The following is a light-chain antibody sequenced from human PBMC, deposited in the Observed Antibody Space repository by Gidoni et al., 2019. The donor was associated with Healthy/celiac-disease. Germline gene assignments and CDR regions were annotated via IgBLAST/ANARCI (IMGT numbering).Light chain of an antibody. J-gene: IGKJ5*01. V-gene: IGKV3-15*01. CDR3: QQYNNWRSIT. Sequence: EIVMTQSPATLSVSPGERATLSCRASQSVSSNLAWYQQKPGQAPRLLIYGASTRATGIPARFSGSGSGTEFTLTISSLQSEDFAVYYCQQYNNWRSITFDQXTRLEIK. CDR1: QSVSSN. CDR2: GAS.